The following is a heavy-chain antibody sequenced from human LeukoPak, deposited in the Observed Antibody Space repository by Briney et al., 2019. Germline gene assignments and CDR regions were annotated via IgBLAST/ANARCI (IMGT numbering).Heavy chain of an antibody. CDR2: IDPSDSYT. V-gene: IGHV5-10-1*01. CDR3: ARGATTVTTRFFDY. D-gene: IGHD4-17*01. Sequence: GESLKISCKGSGSRFTSYWISWVRQMPGKGLEWMGRIDPSDSYTNYSPSFQGHVTISADKSISTAYLQWSSLKASDTAMYYCARGATTVTTRFFDYWGQGTLVTVPS. CDR1: GSRFTSYW. J-gene: IGHJ4*02.